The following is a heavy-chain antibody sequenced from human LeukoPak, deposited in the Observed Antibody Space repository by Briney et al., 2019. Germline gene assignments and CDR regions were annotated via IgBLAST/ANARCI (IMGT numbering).Heavy chain of an antibody. V-gene: IGHV3-30*19. CDR1: GFIFSSYG. D-gene: IGHD2-15*01. CDR3: ARSGPRISVDAFDI. J-gene: IGHJ3*02. CDR2: ISYDGSNK. Sequence: GGSLRLSCAASGFIFSSYGMHWVRQAPGKGLEWVAVISYDGSNKYYADSVKGRFTISRDNSKNTLYLQMNSLRAEDTAVYYCARSGPRISVDAFDIWGQGTMVTVSS.